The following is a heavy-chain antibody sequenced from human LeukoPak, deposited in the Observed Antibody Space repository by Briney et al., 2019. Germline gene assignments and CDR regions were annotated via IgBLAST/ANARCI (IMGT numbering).Heavy chain of an antibody. D-gene: IGHD2-2*01. CDR2: IIPIFGTA. J-gene: IGHJ4*02. CDR1: GGTFNSYV. Sequence: GASVKVSCKASGGTFNSYVISWVRRAPGQGLEWMGGIIPIFGTANYAQMFQGRVTMTRDTSTSTVYMELSSLRSEDTAVYYCARALRTVVPAAMSDFDYWGQGTLVTVSS. V-gene: IGHV1-69*05. CDR3: ARALRTVVPAAMSDFDY.